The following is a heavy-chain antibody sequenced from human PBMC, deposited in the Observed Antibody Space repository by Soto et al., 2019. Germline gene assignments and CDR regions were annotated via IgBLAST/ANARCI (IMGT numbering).Heavy chain of an antibody. CDR2: IYSRGST. CDR1: GFIVSDNY. J-gene: IGHJ4*02. Sequence: PGGSLRLSCAASGFIVSDNYMSWVRQAPGKGLEWISVIYSRGSTYYADSVKGRFTISRDTSKNTVYFQMNSLRAEDTAVYYCARSTLVRGIIGGRLDSWGRGILVTVSS. CDR3: ARSTLVRGIIGGRLDS. V-gene: IGHV3-66*01. D-gene: IGHD3-10*01.